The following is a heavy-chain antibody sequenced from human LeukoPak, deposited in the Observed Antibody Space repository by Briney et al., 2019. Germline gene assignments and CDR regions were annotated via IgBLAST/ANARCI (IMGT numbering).Heavy chain of an antibody. CDR2: ISGSGGST. Sequence: XSYAMSWVRQXPGXGLEWVSAISGSGGSTYYADSVKGRFTISRDNSKNTLYLQMNSLSAEDTAVYYCARLAWEDIVVVPAAMSMFDPWGQGTLVTVSS. D-gene: IGHD2-2*01. CDR3: ARLAWEDIVVVPAAMSMFDP. J-gene: IGHJ5*02. CDR1: XSYA. V-gene: IGHV3-23*01.